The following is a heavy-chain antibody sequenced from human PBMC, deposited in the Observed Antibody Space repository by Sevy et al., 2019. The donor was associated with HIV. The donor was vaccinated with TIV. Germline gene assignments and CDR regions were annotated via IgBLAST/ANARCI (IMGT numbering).Heavy chain of an antibody. D-gene: IGHD3-22*01. V-gene: IGHV3-23*01. Sequence: GSLRLSCAASGFTFSSYAMSWVRQAPGKGLEWVSAISGSGGSTYYADSVKGRFTISRDNSKNTLYLQMNSLRAEDTAVYYCAKVRRDYYDSSGIFYYFDYWGQGTLVTVSS. CDR2: ISGSGGST. J-gene: IGHJ4*02. CDR1: GFTFSSYA. CDR3: AKVRRDYYDSSGIFYYFDY.